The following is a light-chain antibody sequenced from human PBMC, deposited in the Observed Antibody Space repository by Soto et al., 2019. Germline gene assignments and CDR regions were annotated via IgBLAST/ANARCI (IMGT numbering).Light chain of an antibody. J-gene: IGLJ3*02. CDR3: LISSGGARV. CDR1: TGAVTIGHY. Sequence: QAVVTQEPSLTVSPGGTVSLTCGSNTGAVTIGHYPYWFQQKPGQAPRTLVYDTNNRHSWTPARFSGSLPGGKAALTLSGAQPEDEADYYCLISSGGARVFGGGTKLTVL. V-gene: IGLV7-46*01. CDR2: DTN.